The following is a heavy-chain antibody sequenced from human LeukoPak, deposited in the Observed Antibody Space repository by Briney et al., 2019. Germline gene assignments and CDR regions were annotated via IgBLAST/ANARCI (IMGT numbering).Heavy chain of an antibody. V-gene: IGHV3-43*02. CDR2: ISGDGGST. CDR1: GFTFDDYA. J-gene: IGHJ4*02. CDR3: ARGELAVISYFDY. D-gene: IGHD3-10*01. Sequence: GGSLRLSCAASGFTFDDYAMHWVRQAPGKGLEWVSLISGDGGSTYYADSVKGRFTISRDNAQQSLYLQMNSPRAEDTAVYYCARGELAVISYFDYWGQGTLVTVTS.